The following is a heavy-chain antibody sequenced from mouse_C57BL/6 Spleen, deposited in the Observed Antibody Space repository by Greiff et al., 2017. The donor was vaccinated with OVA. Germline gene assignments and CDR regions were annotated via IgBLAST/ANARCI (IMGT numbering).Heavy chain of an antibody. D-gene: IGHD2-4*01. CDR1: GFTFTSYW. J-gene: IGHJ2*01. CDR2: ISPSTGGT. CDR3: ERYEYDDCWDYFAY. Sequence: QVQLLQSGTGLVKPGASLKLSCTASGFTFTSYWMHWVRQTPGQGLEWIGYISPSTGGTNYNEKFKSKATLTVDNSSSTAYMQLSSLTSEDSAVYDCERYEYDDCWDYFAYWGQGTTVTVSS. V-gene: IGHV1-53*01.